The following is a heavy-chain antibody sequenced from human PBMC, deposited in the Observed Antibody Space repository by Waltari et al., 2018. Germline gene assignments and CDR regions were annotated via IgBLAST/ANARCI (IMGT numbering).Heavy chain of an antibody. CDR3: ARARGDIVVVPAAFDY. Sequence: EVQLVESGGGLVQPGGSLRLSCAASGFTFSSYWMSWVRQAPGKGLGWVANIKQDGSEKYYVDSVQGRFTISRDNAKNSLYLQMNSLRAEDTAVYYGARARGDIVVVPAAFDYWGQGTLVTVSS. CDR2: IKQDGSEK. V-gene: IGHV3-7*01. D-gene: IGHD2-2*01. J-gene: IGHJ4*02. CDR1: GFTFSSYW.